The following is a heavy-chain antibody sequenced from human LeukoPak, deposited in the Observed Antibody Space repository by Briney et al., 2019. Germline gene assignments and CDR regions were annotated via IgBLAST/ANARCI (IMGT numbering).Heavy chain of an antibody. CDR2: ISGSGGYT. Sequence: GGSLRLSCAASGFTFRSYGMSWVRQAPGKGPEWVSSISGSGGYTYYADSVQGRFTISRDNPKNTLSLKMHSLRAEDAAIYYCATSPDIEASGTLYYLDFWGQGTLVSVSS. CDR3: ATSPDIEASGTLYYLDF. CDR1: GFTFRSYG. D-gene: IGHD1-14*01. V-gene: IGHV3-23*01. J-gene: IGHJ4*02.